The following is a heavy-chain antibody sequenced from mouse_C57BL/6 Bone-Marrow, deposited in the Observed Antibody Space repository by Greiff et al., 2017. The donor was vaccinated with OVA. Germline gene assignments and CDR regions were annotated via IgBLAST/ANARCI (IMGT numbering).Heavy chain of an antibody. J-gene: IGHJ3*01. CDR1: GYTFTSYW. CDR2: IHPNSGST. Sequence: VQLQQSGAELVKPGASVKLSCKASGYTFTSYWMHWVKQRPGQGLEWIGMIHPNSGSTNYNEKFKSKATLTVDKSSSTAYIQLSSLTSEDSAVYYCASSPYYSNSFAYWGQGTLVTVSA. V-gene: IGHV1-64*01. D-gene: IGHD2-5*01. CDR3: ASSPYYSNSFAY.